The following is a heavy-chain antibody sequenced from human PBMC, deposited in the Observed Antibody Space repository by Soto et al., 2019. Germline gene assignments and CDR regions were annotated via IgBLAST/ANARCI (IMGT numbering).Heavy chain of an antibody. CDR1: GFTFSSYG. V-gene: IGHV3-30*03. CDR2: ISYDGSNK. J-gene: IGHJ6*02. Sequence: QVQLVESGGGVVQPGRSLRLSCAASGFTFSSYGMHWVRQAPGKGLEWVAVISYDGSNKYYADSVKGRITNSRDISKNTLYRQSNSLRGEETAVYYCARDRGAFATAGEHPIYGMDVWGQGTTVTVSS. D-gene: IGHD3-16*01. CDR3: ARDRGAFATAGEHPIYGMDV.